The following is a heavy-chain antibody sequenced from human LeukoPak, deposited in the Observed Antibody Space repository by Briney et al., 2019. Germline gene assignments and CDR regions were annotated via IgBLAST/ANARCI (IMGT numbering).Heavy chain of an antibody. J-gene: IGHJ6*03. V-gene: IGHV1-69*01. CDR2: IIPIFRTT. CDR3: ASFYCRNSDCYGGYYYMDV. D-gene: IGHD2-21*02. CDR1: GGTFSTYA. Sequence: SVKVSCKASGGTFSTYAISWVRQAPGQGLEWMGGIIPIFRTTNYAQKFQGRVTITADESTSTAYMELSSLRSDDTAVYFCASFYCRNSDCYGGYYYMDVWGKGTTVTVSS.